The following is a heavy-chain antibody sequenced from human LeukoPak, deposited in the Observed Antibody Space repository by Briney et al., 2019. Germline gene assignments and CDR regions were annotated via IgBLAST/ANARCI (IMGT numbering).Heavy chain of an antibody. D-gene: IGHD3-10*01. V-gene: IGHV3-9*01. CDR1: GFTFDDYA. CDR3: ANCHMVRGVIYTFDY. CDR2: ISWNSGSI. J-gene: IGHJ4*02. Sequence: GGSLRLSCAASGFTFDDYAMHWVRQAPGKGLEWVSGISWNSGSIGYADSVKGRFTISRDNSKNTLYLQMNSLRAEDTAVYYCANCHMVRGVIYTFDYWGQGTLVTVSS.